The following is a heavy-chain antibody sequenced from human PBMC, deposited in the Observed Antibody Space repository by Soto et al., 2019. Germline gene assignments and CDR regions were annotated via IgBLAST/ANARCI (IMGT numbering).Heavy chain of an antibody. Sequence: QVQLVQSGAEVKKPGASVTLSCKASGYTFTTYYVHWVRQAPGQGLEWMGIINPSGDTTSYAQKIQGRVSLTRDTSTNTVYMELNSLGSEDTAVYYCATGGKVGATDYWGQGTLVTVS. V-gene: IGHV1-46*03. J-gene: IGHJ4*02. CDR1: GYTFTTYY. CDR2: INPSGDTT. D-gene: IGHD1-26*01. CDR3: ATGGKVGATDY.